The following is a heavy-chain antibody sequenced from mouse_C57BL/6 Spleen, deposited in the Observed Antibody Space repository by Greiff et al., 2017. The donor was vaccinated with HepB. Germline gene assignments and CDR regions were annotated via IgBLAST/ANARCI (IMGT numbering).Heavy chain of an antibody. CDR1: GYTFTDYY. J-gene: IGHJ3*01. Sequence: EVQLQQSGPELVKPGASVKISCKASGYTFTDYYMNWVKQSHGKSLEWIGDINPNNGGTSYNQKFKGKATLTVDKSSSTAYMELRSLTSEDSADYYCARRDGYSFAYWGQGTLVTVSA. D-gene: IGHD2-3*01. CDR3: ARRDGYSFAY. V-gene: IGHV1-26*01. CDR2: INPNNGGT.